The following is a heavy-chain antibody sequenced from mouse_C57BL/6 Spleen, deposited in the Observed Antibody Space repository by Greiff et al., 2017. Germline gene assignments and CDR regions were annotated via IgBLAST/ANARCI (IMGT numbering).Heavy chain of an antibody. CDR3: ARELGRMDY. CDR1: GYTFTSYW. CDR2: IDPSDSYT. D-gene: IGHD4-1*01. Sequence: QVQLQQPGAELVMPGASVKLSCKASGYTFTSYWMHWVKQRPGQGLEWIGEIDPSDSYTNYNQKFKGKSTLTVDKSSSTAYMQLSSLTSEDSAVYFCARELGRMDYWGQGTSVTVSS. V-gene: IGHV1-69*01. J-gene: IGHJ4*01.